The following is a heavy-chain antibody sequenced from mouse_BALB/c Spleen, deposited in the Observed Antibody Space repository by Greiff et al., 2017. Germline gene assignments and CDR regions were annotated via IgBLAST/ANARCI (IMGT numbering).Heavy chain of an antibody. CDR3: ARPLYYGNYVFFDY. V-gene: IGHV5-6-5*01. Sequence: EVQVVESGGGLVKPGGSLKLSCAASGFTFSSYAMSWVRQTPEKRLEWVASISSGGSTYYPDSVKGRFTISRDNARNILYLQMSSLRSEDTAMYYCARPLYYGNYVFFDYWGQGTTLTVSS. CDR1: GFTFSSYA. CDR2: ISSGGST. D-gene: IGHD2-1*01. J-gene: IGHJ2*01.